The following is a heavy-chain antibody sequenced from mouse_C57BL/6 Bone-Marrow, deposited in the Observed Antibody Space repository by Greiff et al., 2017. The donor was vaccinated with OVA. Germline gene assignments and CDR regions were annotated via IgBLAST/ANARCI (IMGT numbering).Heavy chain of an antibody. J-gene: IGHJ3*01. CDR2: ISNGGGST. Sequence: EVKVVESGGGLVQPGGSLKLSCAASGFTFSDYYMYWVRQTPEKRLEWVAYISNGGGSTYYPDTVKGRFTISRDNAKNTLYLQMSRLKSEDTAMYYCARHTLYDGYPAWFAYWGQGTLVTVSA. CDR3: ARHTLYDGYPAWFAY. D-gene: IGHD2-3*01. CDR1: GFTFSDYY. V-gene: IGHV5-12*01.